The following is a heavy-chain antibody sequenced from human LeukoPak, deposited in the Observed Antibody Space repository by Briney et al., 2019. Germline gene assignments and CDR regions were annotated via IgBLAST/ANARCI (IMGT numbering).Heavy chain of an antibody. Sequence: HGESLKISRNGSGYSFTRYWISWVRQMPGKGLEWMGRIDPSDSYTNYSPSFQGHVTISADKSISTAYLQWSSLKASDTAMYYCARHESGLAYSSSSYWGQGTLVTVSS. CDR2: IDPSDSYT. V-gene: IGHV5-10-1*01. CDR3: ARHESGLAYSSSSY. D-gene: IGHD6-6*01. CDR1: GYSFTRYW. J-gene: IGHJ4*02.